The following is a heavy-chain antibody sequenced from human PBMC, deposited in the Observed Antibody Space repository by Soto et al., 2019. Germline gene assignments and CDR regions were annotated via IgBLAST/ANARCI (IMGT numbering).Heavy chain of an antibody. CDR3: ARAQPKFLTDY. V-gene: IGHV3-7*01. D-gene: IGHD2-2*01. CDR2: IKQDGSEK. Sequence: GGSLRLSCAASGFTFSSYWMSWVRQAPGEGLEWVANIKQDGSEKHYVDSVKGRFTISRDNAKNSLYLQMNSLRAEDTAVYYCARAQPKFLTDYWGQGTLVTVSS. J-gene: IGHJ4*02. CDR1: GFTFSSYW.